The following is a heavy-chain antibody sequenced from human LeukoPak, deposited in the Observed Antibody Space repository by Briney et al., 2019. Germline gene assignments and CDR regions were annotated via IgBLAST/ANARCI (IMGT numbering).Heavy chain of an antibody. CDR2: INHSGST. D-gene: IGHD2-2*01. V-gene: IGHV4-34*01. Sequence: PSETLSLTCAVYGGSFSGYYWSWIRQPPGKGLEWIGEINHSGSTNYNPSLKSRVTISVDTSKNQFSLKLSSVTAADTAVYYCARAQVPAASPGRSDPWGQGTLVTVSS. CDR1: GGSFSGYY. CDR3: ARAQVPAASPGRSDP. J-gene: IGHJ5*02.